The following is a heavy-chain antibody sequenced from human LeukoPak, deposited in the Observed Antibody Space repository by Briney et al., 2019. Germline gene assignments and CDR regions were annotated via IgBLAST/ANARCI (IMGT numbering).Heavy chain of an antibody. CDR2: IYYSGST. J-gene: IGHJ5*02. D-gene: IGHD2-2*02. CDR3: ARYCSSTDCYKGGFDP. CDR1: GGSISSGGYY. Sequence: PETLSLTCTVSGGSISSGGYYWSWIRQHPGKGLEWIGYIYYSGSTYSNPSLKSRVTISVDTSKNQFSLNLSSVTAADTAVYYCARYCSSTDCYKGGFDPWGQGTLVTVSS. V-gene: IGHV4-31*03.